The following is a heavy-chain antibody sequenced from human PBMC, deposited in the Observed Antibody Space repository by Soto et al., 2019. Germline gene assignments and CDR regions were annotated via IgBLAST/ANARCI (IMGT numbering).Heavy chain of an antibody. CDR3: AKRPHAAAGFDY. D-gene: IGHD6-13*01. CDR2: ITGSGGGT. J-gene: IGHJ4*02. CDR1: GFTFSNYA. Sequence: EVQLLESGGGLVQPGGSLRLSCAASGFTFSNYAMTWVRQAPGKGLEWVSVITGSGGGTYFVDSVKGRFTISRDNSKNTVYMQMNSLRAEDTDVYYCAKRPHAAAGFDYWGQGTLVTVSS. V-gene: IGHV3-23*01.